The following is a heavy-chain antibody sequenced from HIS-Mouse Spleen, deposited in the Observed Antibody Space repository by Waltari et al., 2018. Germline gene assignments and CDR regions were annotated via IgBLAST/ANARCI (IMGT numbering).Heavy chain of an antibody. CDR1: GGSISSSSYY. CDR3: AREIPYSSSWYDWYFDL. CDR2: IYYSGSN. V-gene: IGHV4-39*07. Sequence: QLQLQESGPGLVKPSETLSLTCTVSGGSISSSSYYWGWIRQPPGKGLEGIGGIYYSGSNSYHPSLKSRVTISVDTSKNQFSLKLSSVTAADTAVYYCAREIPYSSSWYDWYFDLWGRGTLVTVSS. J-gene: IGHJ2*01. D-gene: IGHD6-13*01.